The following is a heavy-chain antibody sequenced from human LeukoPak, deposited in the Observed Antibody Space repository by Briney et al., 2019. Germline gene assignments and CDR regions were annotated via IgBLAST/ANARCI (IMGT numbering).Heavy chain of an antibody. CDR3: ARPRSAYYDSSGFYI. Sequence: ASVKVFCKASGYTFTSYDIHWVRQATGQGLEWMGWMSTNNDITGYAQKFQGRVTMTRSTSMGTAYMELSSLRSEDTAVYYCARPRSAYYDSSGFYIWGQGSLVTVSS. V-gene: IGHV1-8*01. CDR2: MSTNNDIT. J-gene: IGHJ4*02. D-gene: IGHD3-22*01. CDR1: GYTFTSYD.